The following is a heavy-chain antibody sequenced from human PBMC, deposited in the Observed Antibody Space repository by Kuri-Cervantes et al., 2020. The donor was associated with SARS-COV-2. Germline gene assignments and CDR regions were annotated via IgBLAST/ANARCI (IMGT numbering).Heavy chain of an antibody. Sequence: LSLTCAASGFTFDDYAMHWVRQAPGKGLEWVSGISWNSGSIGYADSVKGRFTISRDNSKNTLYLQMNSLRAEDTAVYYCAGVGRSSSYSLAARDYWGQGTLVTVSS. CDR2: ISWNSGSI. CDR1: GFTFDDYA. CDR3: AGVGRSSSYSLAARDY. V-gene: IGHV3-9*01. J-gene: IGHJ4*02. D-gene: IGHD6-6*01.